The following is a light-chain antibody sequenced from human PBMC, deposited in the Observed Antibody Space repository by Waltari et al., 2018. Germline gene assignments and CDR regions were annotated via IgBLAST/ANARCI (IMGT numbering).Light chain of an antibody. CDR1: QSTSSY. Sequence: DIQMIQSPSSLSASVGDRVTITCRASQSTSSYLNWYQQKPGKAPQLLVYYASSLQSGVPSRFSGSGSGTDFTLTISRLQPEDFATYYCQESSSLPYTFGQGTKVDIK. CDR3: QESSSLPYT. V-gene: IGKV1-39*01. J-gene: IGKJ2*01. CDR2: YAS.